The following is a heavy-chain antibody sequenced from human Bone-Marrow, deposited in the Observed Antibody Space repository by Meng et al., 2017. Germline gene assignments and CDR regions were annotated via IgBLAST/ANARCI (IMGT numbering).Heavy chain of an antibody. V-gene: IGHV1-69*13. CDR2: IIPIFGTA. CDR3: ARDVGATTELDY. CDR1: GYTFTSYD. J-gene: IGHJ4*02. Sequence: SVKVSCKASGYTFTSYDINWVRQAPGQGLEWMGRIIPIFGTANYAQKFQGRVTITADESTSTAYMELSSLRSEDTAVYCCARDVGATTELDYWGQGTLVTVSS. D-gene: IGHD1-26*01.